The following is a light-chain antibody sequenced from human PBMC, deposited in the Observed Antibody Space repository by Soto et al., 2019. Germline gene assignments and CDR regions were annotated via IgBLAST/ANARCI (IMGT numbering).Light chain of an antibody. CDR3: QHYGSSLSIT. Sequence: EIVLTQSPGTLSLSPGERATLSCRARQSVSSNYLAWYQQKPGQAPRLLIYGASSRATGIPDRFSGSGSGPDFTLTISRREPEDFAVYYCQHYGSSLSITFGQGTRLEIK. CDR1: QSVSSNY. CDR2: GAS. V-gene: IGKV3-20*01. J-gene: IGKJ5*01.